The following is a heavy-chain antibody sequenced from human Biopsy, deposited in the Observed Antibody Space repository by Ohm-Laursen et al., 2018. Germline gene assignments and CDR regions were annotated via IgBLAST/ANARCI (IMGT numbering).Heavy chain of an antibody. J-gene: IGHJ5*02. CDR2: MNSVSGNS. D-gene: IGHD1-7*01. V-gene: IGHV1-8*01. Sequence: ASVKVSCKASGYTFTSYDITWVRQASGQGPEWIGWMNSVSGNSNFGQKFRGRVTVTSDTSISTAYMELSGLTSDDTATYYCGRAVRNQLLTDPWGQGTLVTVTS. CDR1: GYTFTSYD. CDR3: GRAVRNQLLTDP.